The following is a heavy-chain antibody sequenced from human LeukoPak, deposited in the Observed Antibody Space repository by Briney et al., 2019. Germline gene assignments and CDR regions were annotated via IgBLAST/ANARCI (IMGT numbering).Heavy chain of an antibody. Sequence: PGGSLRLSCAASVFTFSTYNMNWARQVPGKGLEWVSSISGSSSYIYYAESVKSRFSISRDNAKNSLYLQMSSLRAEDTAVYYCARDLLGWELHYFDYWGQGTLVTVSS. CDR3: ARDLLGWELHYFDY. CDR2: ISGSSSYI. D-gene: IGHD1-26*01. CDR1: VFTFSTYN. V-gene: IGHV3-21*01. J-gene: IGHJ4*02.